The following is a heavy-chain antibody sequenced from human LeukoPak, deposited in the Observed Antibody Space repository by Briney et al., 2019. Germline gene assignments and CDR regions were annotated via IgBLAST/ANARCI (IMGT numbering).Heavy chain of an antibody. V-gene: IGHV3-23*01. Sequence: GVSLRLSCAASGFNFNKYDMTWAREAPGKGLEGVSTITGRSDKKYYTDSVKGRFVTSRDNSKDTLYPQMNSLRAEDTELYYCAKGGWLDDLGQGALVTVSS. D-gene: IGHD6-19*01. CDR2: ITGRSDKK. CDR1: GFNFNKYD. J-gene: IGHJ4*02. CDR3: AKGGWLDD.